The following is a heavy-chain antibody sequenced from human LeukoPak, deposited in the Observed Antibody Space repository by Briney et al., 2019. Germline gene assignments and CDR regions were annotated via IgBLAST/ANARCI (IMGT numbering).Heavy chain of an antibody. V-gene: IGHV4-4*07. J-gene: IGHJ5*02. CDR2: IYASGST. CDR1: GGSISSYY. D-gene: IGHD1-26*01. CDR3: ARDPRGIVGANHNWFDP. Sequence: SETLSLTCTVSGGSISSYYWSWIRQPAGKGLEWIGRIYASGSTNYNPSLKSRVTMSVDTSKSQFSLKLISVAAADTAVYYCARDPRGIVGANHNWFDPWGQGTLVTVSS.